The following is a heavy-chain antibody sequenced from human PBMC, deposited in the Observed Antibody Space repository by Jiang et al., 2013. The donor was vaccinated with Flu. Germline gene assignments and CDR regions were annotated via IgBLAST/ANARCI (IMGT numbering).Heavy chain of an antibody. J-gene: IGHJ4*02. V-gene: IGHV4-59*01. CDR1: GGSISSYY. D-gene: IGHD3-10*01. CDR3: ARYAGSGSRAGHDY. Sequence: GPGLVKPSETLSLTCTVSGGSISSYYWSWIRQPPRKGLEWIGYIYYSGSTKYNPSPSLKSRVTISVDTSKNQFSLKLSSVTAADTAVYYCARYAGSGSRAGHDYWGQGTLVTVSS. CDR2: IYYSGST.